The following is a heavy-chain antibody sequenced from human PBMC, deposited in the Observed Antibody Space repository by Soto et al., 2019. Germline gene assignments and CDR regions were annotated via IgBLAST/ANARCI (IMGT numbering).Heavy chain of an antibody. D-gene: IGHD3-3*01. J-gene: IGHJ5*02. Sequence: PGESLKISCKGSGYSFTSYWIGWVRQMPGKGLEWMGIIYPGDSDTRYSPSFQGQVTISADKSISTAYLQWSSLKASDTAMYYCSSFGRVYFSGRFAPWAQGTLVPVSS. CDR2: IYPGDSDT. V-gene: IGHV5-51*01. CDR1: GYSFTSYW. CDR3: SSFGRVYFSGRFAP.